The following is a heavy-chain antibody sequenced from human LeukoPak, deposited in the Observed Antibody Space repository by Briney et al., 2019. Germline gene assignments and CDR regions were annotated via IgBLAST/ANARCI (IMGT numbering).Heavy chain of an antibody. D-gene: IGHD5-12*01. V-gene: IGHV4-59*01. Sequence: PSETLSLTCTVSGGSISSYYWSWIRQPPGKGLEWIGYIYYSGSTNYNPSLKSRVTISVDTSKNQFSLKLSSVTAADTAVYYCAGSYDYRWYFDLWGRGTLVTVSS. CDR3: AGSYDYRWYFDL. CDR2: IYYSGST. J-gene: IGHJ2*01. CDR1: GGSISSYY.